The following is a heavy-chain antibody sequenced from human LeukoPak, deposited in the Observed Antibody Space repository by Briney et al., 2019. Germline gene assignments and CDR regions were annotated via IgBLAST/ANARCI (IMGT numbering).Heavy chain of an antibody. CDR1: GGSVSSYY. V-gene: IGHV4-59*08. D-gene: IGHD7-27*01. J-gene: IGHJ4*02. CDR3: ARGWGYFDS. Sequence: SSETLSLTCTVSGGSVSSYYLTWIRLPPGKGLEWIGYISYSGSTNYSPSLKSRVTISVDASKNQFSLKLSSVTAADTAVYYCARGWGYFDSWGQGTLVTVSS. CDR2: ISYSGST.